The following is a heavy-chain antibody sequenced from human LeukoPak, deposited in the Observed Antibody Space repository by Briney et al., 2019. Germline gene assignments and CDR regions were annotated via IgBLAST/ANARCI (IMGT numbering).Heavy chain of an antibody. CDR1: GYTFDNYA. D-gene: IGHD3-10*01. Sequence: ASVKVSCKTSGYTFDNYAINWVRQAPGQGLEWMGWISAYNGNTNYAQKFQGRVTMITDTSTSTAYLELRSLRSDDTAVYYCARDGFFGSGIVGAFDIWGQGTMVTVSS. V-gene: IGHV1-18*04. CDR2: ISAYNGNT. J-gene: IGHJ3*02. CDR3: ARDGFFGSGIVGAFDI.